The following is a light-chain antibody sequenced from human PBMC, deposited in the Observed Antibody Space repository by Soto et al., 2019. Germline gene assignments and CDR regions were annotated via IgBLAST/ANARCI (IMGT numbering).Light chain of an antibody. Sequence: EIVLTQSPATLSLSPGDRATLSRRASQSVSKYLAWYQQKPGQAPRLLIYDASNRATGIPARFSGSGSGTDFTLTISSLEPEDFAVYYCQQRSNWPPLTFGGGTKVEIK. CDR3: QQRSNWPPLT. CDR1: QSVSKY. CDR2: DAS. V-gene: IGKV3-11*01. J-gene: IGKJ4*01.